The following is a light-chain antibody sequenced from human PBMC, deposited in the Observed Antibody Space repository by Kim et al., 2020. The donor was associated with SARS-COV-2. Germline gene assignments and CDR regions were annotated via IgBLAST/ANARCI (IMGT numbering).Light chain of an antibody. J-gene: IGKJ4*01. CDR1: QDIKNH. Sequence: AIRVTHSPPSLSASVGDRVTITCRASQDIKNHLAWYQQKPGKAPKLLIYETSTLQSGVPSRFSGSGSGTEYTLTIDRLQSEDFATYYCQDYDTYPLAFGGGTKLEI. V-gene: IGKV1-8*01. CDR3: QDYDTYPLA. CDR2: ETS.